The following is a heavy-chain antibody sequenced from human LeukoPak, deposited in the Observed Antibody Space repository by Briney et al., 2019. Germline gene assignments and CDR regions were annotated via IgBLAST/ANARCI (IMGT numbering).Heavy chain of an antibody. CDR2: ISGSGGST. CDR3: AKDRTTVVTAGIYFDY. Sequence: PGGSLRLSCAASGFTFSSYAMSWVRQAPGKGLEWVSAISGSGGSTYYADSVKGRFTISRDNSKNTLYLQMNSLRAEDTAVYYCAKDRTTVVTAGIYFDYWGQGTLVTVSS. D-gene: IGHD4-23*01. CDR1: GFTFSSYA. V-gene: IGHV3-23*01. J-gene: IGHJ4*02.